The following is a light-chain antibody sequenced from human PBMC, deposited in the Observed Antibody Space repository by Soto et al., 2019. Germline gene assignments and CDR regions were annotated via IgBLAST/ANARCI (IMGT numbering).Light chain of an antibody. Sequence: NFMLTQPHSVSESPGKTVTISCTGSSGSIASNYVQWYQQRPGSAPTTVIYDDDQRPSGVPARFSGSIDSSSNSASLTISGLKTEDEDDYYCQAYDISNVVFGGGTKLTVL. V-gene: IGLV6-57*02. CDR1: SGSIASNY. CDR3: QAYDISNVV. CDR2: DDD. J-gene: IGLJ2*01.